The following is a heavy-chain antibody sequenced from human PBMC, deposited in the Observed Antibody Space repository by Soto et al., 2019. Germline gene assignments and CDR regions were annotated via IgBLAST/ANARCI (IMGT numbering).Heavy chain of an antibody. CDR2: ISAYNGNT. D-gene: IGHD1-1*01. V-gene: IGHV1-18*01. CDR3: ARDRRVRPYNWNDLHYYGMDV. Sequence: ASVNVSCKASGYTFTSYCMSWVRQAPGQGLECMGWISAYNGNTNYAQKLQGRVTVTTDTSTSTAYMELRSLRSDDTAVYYCARDRRVRPYNWNDLHYYGMDVWGQGTTVTVSS. J-gene: IGHJ6*02. CDR1: GYTFTSYC.